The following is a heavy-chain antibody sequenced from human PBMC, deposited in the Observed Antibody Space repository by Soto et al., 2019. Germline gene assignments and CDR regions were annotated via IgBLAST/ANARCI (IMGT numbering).Heavy chain of an antibody. CDR3: AKDGFEAAAAGTYYYYMDV. J-gene: IGHJ6*03. CDR2: ISGSGGST. CDR1: GFTFSSYA. D-gene: IGHD6-13*01. Sequence: GGSLRLSCAASGFTFSSYAMSWVRQAPGKGLEWVSAISGSGGSTYYADSVKGRFTISRDNSKNTLYLQMNSLRAEDTAVYYCAKDGFEAAAAGTYYYYMDVWGKGTTVTVSS. V-gene: IGHV3-23*01.